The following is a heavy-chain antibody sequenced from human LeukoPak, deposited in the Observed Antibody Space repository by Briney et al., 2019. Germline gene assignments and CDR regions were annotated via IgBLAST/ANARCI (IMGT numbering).Heavy chain of an antibody. V-gene: IGHV4-39*07. CDR2: IYYSGST. D-gene: IGHD3-9*01. CDR1: GGSISSSSYY. CDR3: ARVLLRYFDG. Sequence: NPSETLSLTCTVSGGSISSSSYYWGWIRQPPGKGLEWIGSIYYSGSTYYNPSLKSRFTISVDTSKNQFSLKLSSVTAADTAVYYCARVLLRYFDGWGQGTLVTVSS. J-gene: IGHJ4*02.